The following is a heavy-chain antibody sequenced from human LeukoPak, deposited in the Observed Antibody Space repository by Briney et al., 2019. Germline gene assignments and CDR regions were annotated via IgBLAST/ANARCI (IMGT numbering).Heavy chain of an antibody. CDR3: ARDYSCSGDGSDYALFPVMDI. V-gene: IGHV1-18*01. CDR2: ISASDGGT. J-gene: IGHJ6*03. Sequence: AAVTVSCTWSGYVHIQYGGSGRRRAPGQGLEWMGWISASDGGTKYGRQFQGRVTLSLDTSTGTAYLEMKRLRSDDTAVYYCARDYSCSGDGSDYALFPVMDIWGKGTTVIVSS. D-gene: IGHD3-10*01. CDR1: GYVHIQYG.